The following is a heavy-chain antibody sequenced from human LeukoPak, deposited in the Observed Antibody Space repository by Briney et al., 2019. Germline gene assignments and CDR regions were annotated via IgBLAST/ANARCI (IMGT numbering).Heavy chain of an antibody. J-gene: IGHJ4*02. V-gene: IGHV3-33*01. CDR2: IWSDATNM. CDR3: ARDLPLHGFDY. CDR1: GFIFTDYG. Sequence: PGGSLRLSCAASGFIFTDYGFHWVRQAPGKGLEWVAAIWSDATNMFYANSVKGRFFIQRDDYQNTVYLEMSSLRAEDTAVYYCARDLPLHGFDYWGQGTLVTVSS.